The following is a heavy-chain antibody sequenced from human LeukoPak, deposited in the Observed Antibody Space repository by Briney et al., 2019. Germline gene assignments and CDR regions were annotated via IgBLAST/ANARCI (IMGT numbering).Heavy chain of an antibody. J-gene: IGHJ4*02. CDR3: ARRGDSSSWYVYFDY. CDR2: INPNSGGT. CDR1: GYTFTGYY. V-gene: IGHV1-2*02. Sequence: ASVKVSCKASGYTFTGYYMHWVRQAPGQGLEWTGWINPNSGGTNYAQKFQGRVTMTRDTSISTAYMELSRLRSDDTAVYYCARRGDSSSWYVYFDYWGQGTLVTVSS. D-gene: IGHD6-13*01.